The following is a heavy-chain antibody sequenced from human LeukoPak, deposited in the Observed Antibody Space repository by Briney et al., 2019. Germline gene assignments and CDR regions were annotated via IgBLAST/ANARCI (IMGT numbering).Heavy chain of an antibody. V-gene: IGHV3-30*04. Sequence: GSLRLSCAASGFTFSSYTMHWVRQAPGKGLEWVAVISYDGSNKYYTDSVKGRFTISRDNSKNTLDLQMNGLGPEDTAVYYCARDRARHQLVENWFDPWGQGTLVTVSS. J-gene: IGHJ5*02. CDR2: ISYDGSNK. CDR3: ARDRARHQLVENWFDP. CDR1: GFTFSSYT. D-gene: IGHD6-13*01.